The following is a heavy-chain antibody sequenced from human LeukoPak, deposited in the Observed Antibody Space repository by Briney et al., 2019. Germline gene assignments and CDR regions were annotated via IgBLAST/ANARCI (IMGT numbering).Heavy chain of an antibody. Sequence: GGSLRLSCAPSGFTFSRDWMPWVRQPPGKGREWVASIKDDGRQKYYVDSVKGRFTVSRDNAKSPAYLQMDSLRVEDTALYYCARDASRGFDTWGQGTLVTVSS. CDR3: ARDASRGFDT. J-gene: IGHJ4*02. CDR2: IKDDGRQK. V-gene: IGHV3-7*01. D-gene: IGHD5-24*01. CDR1: GFTFSRDW.